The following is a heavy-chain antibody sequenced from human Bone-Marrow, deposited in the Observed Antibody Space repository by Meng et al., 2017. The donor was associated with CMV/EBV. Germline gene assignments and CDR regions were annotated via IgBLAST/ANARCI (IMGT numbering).Heavy chain of an antibody. CDR1: GFTFSSYG. D-gene: IGHD3-10*01. V-gene: IGHV3-33*06. J-gene: IGHJ4*02. CDR2: IWYDGSNK. Sequence: GESLKISCAASGFTFSSYGMHWVRQAPGKGLEWVAVIWYDGSNKYYADSVKGRFTISRDNSKNTLYLQMNSLRAEDTAVYYCAKDRRMRGVIIGGNYFDYWGQRTLVTVSS. CDR3: AKDRRMRGVIIGGNYFDY.